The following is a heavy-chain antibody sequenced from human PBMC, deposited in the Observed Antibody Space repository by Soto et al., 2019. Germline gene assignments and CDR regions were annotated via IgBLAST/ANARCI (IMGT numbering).Heavy chain of an antibody. CDR3: TTDRYAVTTFPHFDY. Sequence: LRLSCAASGFTFSNAWMNWVRQAPGKGLEWVGRIKSKTDGGTTDYAAPVKGRFTISRDDSKNTLYLQMNSLKTEDTAVYYCTTDRYAVTTFPHFDYWGQGTLVTVSS. J-gene: IGHJ4*02. CDR2: IKSKTDGGTT. D-gene: IGHD4-17*01. CDR1: GFTFSNAW. V-gene: IGHV3-15*07.